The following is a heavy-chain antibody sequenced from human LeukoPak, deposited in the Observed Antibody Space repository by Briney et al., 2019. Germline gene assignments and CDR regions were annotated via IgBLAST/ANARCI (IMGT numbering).Heavy chain of an antibody. CDR2: IIPIFGTA. Sequence: SVKVSCKASGYTFTSYDINWVRQATGQGLEWMGGIIPIFGTANYAQKFQGRVTITADESTSTAYMELSSLRSEDTAVYYCAREATYYYDSSGYRNWFDPWGQGTLVTVSS. V-gene: IGHV1-69*13. D-gene: IGHD3-22*01. J-gene: IGHJ5*02. CDR3: AREATYYYDSSGYRNWFDP. CDR1: GYTFTSYD.